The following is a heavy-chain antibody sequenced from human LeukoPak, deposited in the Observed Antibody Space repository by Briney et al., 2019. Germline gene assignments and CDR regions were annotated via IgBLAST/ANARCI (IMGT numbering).Heavy chain of an antibody. V-gene: IGHV1-18*01. CDR3: ARDILGIAVAGYFDY. CDR1: GYTFTSYG. Sequence: EASVKVSCKASGYTFTSYGISWVRQAPGQGLEWMGWISAYNGNTNYAQKLQGRVTMTTDTSTSTAYMELRSLRSEDTAVYYCARDILGIAVAGYFDYWGQGTLVTVSS. CDR2: ISAYNGNT. D-gene: IGHD6-19*01. J-gene: IGHJ4*02.